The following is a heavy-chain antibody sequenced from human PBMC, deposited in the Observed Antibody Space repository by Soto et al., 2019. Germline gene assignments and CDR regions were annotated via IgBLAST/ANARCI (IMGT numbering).Heavy chain of an antibody. D-gene: IGHD3-16*01. Sequence: QITLKESGPTLVKPTQTLTLTCTFSGFSLTTRGVGVGWIRQPPGKALECLALIYWDDDKRYSPSLQSRLSITKATSKNQVVLTMTNVDPVDPATYYCAHIPNYYQYDWFDPWGQGTLVSVSS. J-gene: IGHJ5*02. CDR3: AHIPNYYQYDWFDP. CDR2: IYWDDDK. CDR1: GFSLTTRGVG. V-gene: IGHV2-5*02.